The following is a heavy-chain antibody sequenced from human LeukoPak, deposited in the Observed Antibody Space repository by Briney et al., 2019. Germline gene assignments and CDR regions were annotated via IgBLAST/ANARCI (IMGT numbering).Heavy chain of an antibody. D-gene: IGHD2-15*01. CDR1: GFTFSSYW. V-gene: IGHV3-48*01. Sequence: PGGSLRLSCAASGFTFSSYWMSWVRQAPGKGLEWVSYISGSSSTIYYADSVKGRFTISRDNAKNSLYLQMNSLRAEDTAVYYCARAGYCSGGSCIRSFDPWGQGTLVTVSS. CDR3: ARAGYCSGGSCIRSFDP. J-gene: IGHJ5*02. CDR2: ISGSSSTI.